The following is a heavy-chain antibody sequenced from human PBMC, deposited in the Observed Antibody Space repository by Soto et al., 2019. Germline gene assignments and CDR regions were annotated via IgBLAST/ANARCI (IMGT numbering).Heavy chain of an antibody. CDR3: ASRGYRHYYYGMDV. D-gene: IGHD5-18*01. Sequence: GGSLRLSCAASGFTFSSYSMNWVRQAPGKGLEWVSSISSSSSYIYYADSVKGRFTISRDNAKNSLYLQMNSLRAEDTAVYYCASRGYRHYYYGMDVWGQGTTVTVSS. CDR1: GFTFSSYS. V-gene: IGHV3-21*01. J-gene: IGHJ6*02. CDR2: ISSSSSYI.